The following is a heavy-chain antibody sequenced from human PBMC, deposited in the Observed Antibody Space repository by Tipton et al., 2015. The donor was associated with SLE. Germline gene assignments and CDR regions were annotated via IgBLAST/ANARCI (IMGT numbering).Heavy chain of an antibody. J-gene: IGHJ4*02. D-gene: IGHD3-3*01. CDR2: LYHSGST. Sequence: TLSLTCTVSGFSISSSHYWGWIRPHPGEGLEWVGALYHSGSTHSNPSLRGRVAISFDTTKNQFSLNLRSVTAADTAVYFCARFLEWTGGDFWGRGMLVTVSS. V-gene: IGHV4-38-2*02. CDR3: ARFLEWTGGDF. CDR1: GFSISSSHY.